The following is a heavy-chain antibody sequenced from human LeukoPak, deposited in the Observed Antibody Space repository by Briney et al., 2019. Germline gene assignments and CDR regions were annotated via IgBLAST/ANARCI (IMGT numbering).Heavy chain of an antibody. Sequence: GGSLRLSCAASGFTFNTYWMTWVRQAPGKGLEWVANINQDGFESYYVDSVKGRFTISRDNAKNTLYLQMNSLRAEDTAVYYCARDPAYSSGWYLYYYYYMDVWGKGTTVTVSS. J-gene: IGHJ6*03. CDR3: ARDPAYSSGWYLYYYYYMDV. CDR2: INQDGFES. D-gene: IGHD6-19*01. CDR1: GFTFNTYW. V-gene: IGHV3-7*01.